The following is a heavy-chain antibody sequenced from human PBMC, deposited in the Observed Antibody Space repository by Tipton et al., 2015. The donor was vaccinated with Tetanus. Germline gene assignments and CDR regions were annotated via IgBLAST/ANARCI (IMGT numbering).Heavy chain of an antibody. Sequence: SGAEVKKPGASVKVSCKASGDPISHYGLSWVRQAPGQGLEWMGWIKKDSFSNNFMTQSAQNFQGRVTITADESTNTAYMELSSLRSEDTAVYYCARAPNRISRAYDYWGQGTQITVSS. CDR2: IKKDSFSNNFMT. D-gene: IGHD1-14*01. V-gene: IGHV1-69*13. CDR3: ARAPNRISRAYDY. CDR1: GDPISHYG. J-gene: IGHJ4*02.